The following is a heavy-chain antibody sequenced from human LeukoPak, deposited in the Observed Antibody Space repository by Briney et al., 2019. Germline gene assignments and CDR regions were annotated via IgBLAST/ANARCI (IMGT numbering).Heavy chain of an antibody. D-gene: IGHD5-18*01. J-gene: IGHJ4*02. CDR1: GGTFSSYA. Sequence: SVKVSCKASGGTFSSYAISWVRQAPGQGLEWMGGIIPIFGTANYARKFQGRVTITADESTSTAYMELSSLRSDDTAVYYCARETGYAYGRAPLDYWGQGTLVTVSS. CDR2: IIPIFGTA. V-gene: IGHV1-69*13. CDR3: ARETGYAYGRAPLDY.